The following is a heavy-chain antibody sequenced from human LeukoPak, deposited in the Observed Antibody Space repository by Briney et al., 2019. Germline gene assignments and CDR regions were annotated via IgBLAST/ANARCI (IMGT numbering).Heavy chain of an antibody. D-gene: IGHD3-10*01. V-gene: IGHV3-53*01. CDR1: GFNVSAKS. J-gene: IGHJ4*02. CDR2: IYSTGIP. CDR3: ARSPHAVRFGGGAFDF. Sequence: GGSRRVACAAAGFNVSAKSMRWVRQTAEKGLEWVGVIYSTGIPAYADSVKGRFRSPRNNSKTTLALQMNRLRVEDTAVYYCARSPHAVRFGGGAFDFWGQGTRVTVSS.